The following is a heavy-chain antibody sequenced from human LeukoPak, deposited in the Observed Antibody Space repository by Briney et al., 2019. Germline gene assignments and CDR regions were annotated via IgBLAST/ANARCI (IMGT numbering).Heavy chain of an antibody. D-gene: IGHD4-17*01. J-gene: IGHJ4*02. V-gene: IGHV2-5*01. CDR3: AYRGNYGDYRNYFAY. CDR2: IYWNDDK. Sequence: SGPTLVKPTQTLTLTCTFSGFALSTSGVGVGWIRQPPGKALEWLALIYWNDDKRYSPSLKNRLIITKDTSKNQVVLTTTNMDPVDTATYYCAYRGNYGDYRNYFAYWGQGTLVTVSS. CDR1: GFALSTSGVG.